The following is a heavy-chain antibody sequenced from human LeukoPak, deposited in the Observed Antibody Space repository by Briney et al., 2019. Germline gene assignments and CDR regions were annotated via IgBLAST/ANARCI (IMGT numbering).Heavy chain of an antibody. CDR2: ISSSSSYI. Sequence: KTGGSLRLSCAASGFTFSSYSMNWVRQAPGKGLEWVSSISSSSSYIYYADSVKGRFTISRDNAKNSLYLQMNSLRAEDTAVYYCARDRSSVMIVVLPDYWGQGTLVTVSS. CDR3: ARDRSSVMIVVLPDY. D-gene: IGHD3-22*01. V-gene: IGHV3-21*01. CDR1: GFTFSSYS. J-gene: IGHJ4*02.